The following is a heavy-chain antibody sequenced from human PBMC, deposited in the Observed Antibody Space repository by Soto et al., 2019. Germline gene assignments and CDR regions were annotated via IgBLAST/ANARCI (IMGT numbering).Heavy chain of an antibody. CDR3: VRDYYDGSVSYGFEF. V-gene: IGHV1-2*04. D-gene: IGHD3-22*01. J-gene: IGHJ3*01. Sequence: QVHLVQSGAEVKKPGASVKVSCKASGYVFTGYYIHWVRQAPGQGLEWMGWINPKSGGANIAQKFQGWVTLTRDTSISTTYMEVNRLTSNDTAVYYCVRDYYDGSVSYGFEFWGQGTPVTVAS. CDR2: INPKSGGA. CDR1: GYVFTGYY.